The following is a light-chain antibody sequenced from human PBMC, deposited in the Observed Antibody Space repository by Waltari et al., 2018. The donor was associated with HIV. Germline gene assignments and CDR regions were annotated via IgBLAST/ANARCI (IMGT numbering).Light chain of an antibody. CDR2: DDS. CDR1: DIGSKS. CDR3: QVWDGSTDVV. Sequence: SYVLTQPPSVSVAPGQTARITCGGNDIGSKSVHWYQQKLGQAPVVVIYDDSDRPSGIPERFSVSNSGNTATLTISRVEAGDEADYYCQVWDGSTDVVFGGGTKLTVL. J-gene: IGLJ2*01. V-gene: IGLV3-21*02.